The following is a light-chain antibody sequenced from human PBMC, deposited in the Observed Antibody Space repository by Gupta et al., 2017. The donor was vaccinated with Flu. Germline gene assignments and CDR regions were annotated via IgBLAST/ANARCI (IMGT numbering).Light chain of an antibody. J-gene: IGKJ1*01. CDR3: MQTLQTPWT. Sequence: DIVMTQSPLSLTVTPGEPASISCRPSQSLLHSNGFNYLNWFLQKPGQSPQLLIYLGSNRASGVPDRFSGSGSGTDFTLKISRVEAEDVGVYYCMQTLQTPWTFGQGTKVEIK. CDR2: LGS. CDR1: QSLLHSNGFNY. V-gene: IGKV2-28*01.